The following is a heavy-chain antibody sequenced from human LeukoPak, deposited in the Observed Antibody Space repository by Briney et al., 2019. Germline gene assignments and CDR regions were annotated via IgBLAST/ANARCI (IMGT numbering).Heavy chain of an antibody. D-gene: IGHD2-2*01. CDR1: GFTLSSYW. V-gene: IGHV3-7*01. Sequence: GGSLRLSCATSGFTLSSYWMAWVRQAPGKGLEWVANIKYDGSEKYYVDSVKGRFTISRDNAKNSLYLQMNSLRAEDTAVYYCARRGMVSAAWQFKPRDNWFDPWGQGTLVTVSS. CDR2: IKYDGSEK. CDR3: ARRGMVSAAWQFKPRDNWFDP. J-gene: IGHJ5*02.